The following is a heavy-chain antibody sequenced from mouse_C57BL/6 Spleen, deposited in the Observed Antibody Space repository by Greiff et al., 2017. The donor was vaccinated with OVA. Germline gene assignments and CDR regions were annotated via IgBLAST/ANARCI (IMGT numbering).Heavy chain of an antibody. V-gene: IGHV3-6*01. D-gene: IGHD5-1*01. Sequence: DVQLQESGPGLVKPSQSLSLTCSVTGYSITSGYYWNWIRQFPGNKLEWMGYISYDGSNNYNPSLKNRISITRDTSKNQFFLKLTSVTTEDTATYYCARDYLFAYWGQGTLVTVSA. J-gene: IGHJ3*01. CDR3: ARDYLFAY. CDR2: ISYDGSN. CDR1: GYSITSGYY.